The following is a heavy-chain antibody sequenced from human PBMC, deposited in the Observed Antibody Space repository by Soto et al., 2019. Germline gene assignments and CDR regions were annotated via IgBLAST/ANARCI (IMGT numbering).Heavy chain of an antibody. Sequence: GGSLRLSCAASGFTFSSYWMSWVRQAPGKGLEWVANIKQDGSEKYYVDSVKGRFTISRDNAKNSMYLQMNSLRAEDTAVYYCARDTGSSWYKWLDPWGQGTLGTGS. CDR1: GFTFSSYW. J-gene: IGHJ5*02. CDR3: ARDTGSSWYKWLDP. D-gene: IGHD6-13*01. CDR2: IKQDGSEK. V-gene: IGHV3-7*03.